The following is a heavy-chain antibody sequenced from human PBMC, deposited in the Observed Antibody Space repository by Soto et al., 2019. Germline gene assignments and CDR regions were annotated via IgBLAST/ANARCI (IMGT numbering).Heavy chain of an antibody. CDR3: ARVDTAMVYYYYYGMDV. V-gene: IGHV4-59*01. J-gene: IGHJ6*02. Sequence: PSEPLSLTCTVSGGSISSYYWSWIRQPPGKGLEWIGYIYYSGSTNYNPSLKSRVTISVDTSKNQFSLKLSSVTAADTAVYYCARVDTAMVYYYYYGMDVWGQGTTVTVSS. D-gene: IGHD5-18*01. CDR2: IYYSGST. CDR1: GGSISSYY.